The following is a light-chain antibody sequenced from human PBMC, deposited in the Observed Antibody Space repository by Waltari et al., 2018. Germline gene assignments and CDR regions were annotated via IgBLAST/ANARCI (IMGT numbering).Light chain of an antibody. V-gene: IGKV4-1*01. J-gene: IGKJ3*01. CDR2: WAS. Sequence: DIVMTQSPDSLAVSLGERATINCKSSQSVLHSSNNKNYLVWYQQKPGQPPKLLIYWASTRESGVPDRFSGSGSGTDFTLTISSLQAEDVAVYYCHQYFSSPITFGPGTKVDIK. CDR3: HQYFSSPIT. CDR1: QSVLHSSNNKNY.